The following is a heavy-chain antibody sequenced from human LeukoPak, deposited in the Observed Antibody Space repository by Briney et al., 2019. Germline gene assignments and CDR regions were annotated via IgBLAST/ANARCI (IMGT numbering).Heavy chain of an antibody. Sequence: KTGGSLRLSCAASGFTFSSYSMNWVRQAPGKGLEWVSSISSSSSYIYYADSVKGRFTISRDNAKNSVDLQMNSLRVEDTAVYYCARVVAAGTGIFVNFYYSMDIWGKGTTVTISS. V-gene: IGHV3-21*01. D-gene: IGHD6-25*01. CDR2: ISSSSSYI. J-gene: IGHJ6*03. CDR3: ARVVAAGTGIFVNFYYSMDI. CDR1: GFTFSSYS.